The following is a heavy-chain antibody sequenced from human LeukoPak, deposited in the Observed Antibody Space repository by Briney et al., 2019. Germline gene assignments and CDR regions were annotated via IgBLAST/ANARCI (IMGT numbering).Heavy chain of an antibody. J-gene: IGHJ6*03. CDR3: VRGAIVTDYYYYMDV. D-gene: IGHD5-18*01. CDR2: IIPIFGTA. Sequence: GASVKVSCKASGGTFTSYAISWVRQAPGQGLEWMGRIIPIFGTANYAQKFQGRVTITTDESTSTAYMELSSLRSEDTAVYYCVRGAIVTDYYYYMDVWGKGTTVTVSS. CDR1: GGTFTSYA. V-gene: IGHV1-69*05.